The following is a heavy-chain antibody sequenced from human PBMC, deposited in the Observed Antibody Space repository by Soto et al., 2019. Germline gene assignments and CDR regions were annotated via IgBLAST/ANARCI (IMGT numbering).Heavy chain of an antibody. V-gene: IGHV3-30*18. D-gene: IGHD2-8*01. CDR3: AKGPEVRMGCCMDV. Sequence: QVQLVESGGGVVQPGRSLRLSCAASGFTFSSYGMHWVRQAPGKGLEWVAVISYDGSNKYYADSVKGRFTISRDNSKNTLYLLMNSLRAEDTAVYYCAKGPEVRMGCCMDVWGQGTTVTVSS. CDR1: GFTFSSYG. J-gene: IGHJ6*02. CDR2: ISYDGSNK.